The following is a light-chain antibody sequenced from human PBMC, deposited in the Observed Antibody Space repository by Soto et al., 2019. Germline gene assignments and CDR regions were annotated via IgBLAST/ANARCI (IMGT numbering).Light chain of an antibody. CDR2: TDS. Sequence: SYELTQPPSVSVCPGQTARITCAGNALPNQYADCYHQKPGQAPVLVIYTDSERPSRISERFSGSSSGTTVTLTISGVQAEDEADYYGRSADSSGTYVFGTGTKVPVV. CDR1: ALPNQY. CDR3: RSADSSGTYV. V-gene: IGLV3-25*02. J-gene: IGLJ1*01.